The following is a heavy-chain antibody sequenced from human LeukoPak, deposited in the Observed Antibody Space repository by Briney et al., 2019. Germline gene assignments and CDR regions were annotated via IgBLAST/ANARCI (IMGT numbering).Heavy chain of an antibody. CDR1: GYALSTYW. D-gene: IGHD3-16*01. CDR3: ARVGGRGSIGGDC. J-gene: IGHJ4*02. V-gene: IGHV3-74*03. CDR2: IKSDGRST. Sequence: PGGSLRLSCAPSGYALSTYWVHCVRQAPGKGLVWVSRIKSDGRSTTYADFVKGRFTVSGDNAKNTLYLKMSSVRAEDTAMYFCARVGGRGSIGGDCWGQGTLVTVSS.